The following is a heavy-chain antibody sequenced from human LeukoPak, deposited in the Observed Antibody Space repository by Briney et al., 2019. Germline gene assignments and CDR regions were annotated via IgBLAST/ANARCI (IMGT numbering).Heavy chain of an antibody. V-gene: IGHV3-7*01. D-gene: IGHD3-10*02. Sequence: PGGSLRLSCAASGFRFNTFWMSWVRQAPGKGLEWVANIKQDGNEKYYADSVKGRFTISRDNAKNSLYLQMNSLRAEDTAVYYCAELGITMIGGVWGKGTTVTISS. CDR3: AELGITMIGGV. J-gene: IGHJ6*04. CDR2: IKQDGNEK. CDR1: GFRFNTFW.